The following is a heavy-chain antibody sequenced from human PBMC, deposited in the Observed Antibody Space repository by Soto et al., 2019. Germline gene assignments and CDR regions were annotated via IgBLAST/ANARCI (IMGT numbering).Heavy chain of an antibody. CDR3: ARVHKAYSSGYFPSQAFDY. V-gene: IGHV1-69*13. D-gene: IGHD6-19*01. CDR2: IIPIFGTA. CDR1: GGTFSSYA. Sequence: SVKVSCKASGGTFSSYAISWVRQAPGQGLEWMGGIIPIFGTANYAQKFQGRVTITADESTSTAYMELSSLRSEDTAVYYCARVHKAYSSGYFPSQAFDYWGQGTLVTVSS. J-gene: IGHJ4*02.